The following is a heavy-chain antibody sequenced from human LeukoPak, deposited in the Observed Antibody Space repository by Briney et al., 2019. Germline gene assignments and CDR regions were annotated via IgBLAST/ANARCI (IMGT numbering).Heavy chain of an antibody. D-gene: IGHD3-9*01. CDR3: ARGNDILTGYYRLYFDY. J-gene: IGHJ4*02. V-gene: IGHV1-2*02. CDR2: INPNSGGT. Sequence: GASVKVSCKASGYTFTGYYMHWVRQAPGQGLEWMGWINPNSGGTNYAQKFQGRVTMTRDTSSSTAYMELSRLRSDDTAVYYCARGNDILTGYYRLYFDYWGQGTLVTVSS. CDR1: GYTFTGYY.